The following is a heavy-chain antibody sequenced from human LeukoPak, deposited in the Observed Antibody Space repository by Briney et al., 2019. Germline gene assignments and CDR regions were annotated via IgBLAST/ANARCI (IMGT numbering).Heavy chain of an antibody. CDR2: MNPNSGNT. J-gene: IGHJ4*02. Sequence: ASVKVSCKASGYTFTSYDINWVRQATGQGLEWMGWMNPNSGNTGYAQKFQGRVTITTDESTSTAYMELSSLRSEDTAVYYCARASSSSSWYGPFDYWGQGTLVTVSS. V-gene: IGHV1-8*03. CDR1: GYTFTSYD. CDR3: ARASSSSSWYGPFDY. D-gene: IGHD6-13*01.